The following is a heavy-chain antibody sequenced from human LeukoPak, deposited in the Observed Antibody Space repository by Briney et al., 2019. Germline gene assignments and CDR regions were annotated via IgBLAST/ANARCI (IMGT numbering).Heavy chain of an antibody. CDR3: ARTGPMAVAYGMDV. Sequence: GGSLRLSCAASGFTFSSYWMSWVRQAPGKGLEWVANIKQDGSEKYYVDSVKGRFTISRDNAKNSLYLQMNSLRAEDTAVYYCARTGPMAVAYGMDVWGQGTTVTVSS. D-gene: IGHD6-19*01. J-gene: IGHJ6*02. CDR1: GFTFSSYW. V-gene: IGHV3-7*01. CDR2: IKQDGSEK.